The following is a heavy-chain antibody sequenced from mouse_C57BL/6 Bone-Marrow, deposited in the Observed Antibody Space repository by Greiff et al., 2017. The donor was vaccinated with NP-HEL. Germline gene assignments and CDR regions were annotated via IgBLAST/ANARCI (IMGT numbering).Heavy chain of an antibody. D-gene: IGHD3-3*01. J-gene: IGHJ2*01. V-gene: IGHV8-8*01. CDR3: ARKVGQNYFDD. CDR2: IWWDDDK. Sequence: QVQLKESGPGILQPSQTLSLTCSFSGFSLSTFGMGVGWIRQPSGKGLEWLAHIWWDDDKYYNPALKSRLTISKDTSENQVFLRIADVDTADTATYYCARKVGQNYFDDWGQGTTLTVSS. CDR1: GFSLSTFGMG.